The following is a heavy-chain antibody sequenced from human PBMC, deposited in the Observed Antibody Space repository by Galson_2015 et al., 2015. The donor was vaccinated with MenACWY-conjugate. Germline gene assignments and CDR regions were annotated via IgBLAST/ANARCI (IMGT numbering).Heavy chain of an antibody. CDR1: GFTLSSYW. V-gene: IGHV3-74*01. D-gene: IGHD3-16*01. J-gene: IGHJ4*02. CDR2: INPDGGST. Sequence: SLRLSCAASGFTLSSYWMHWVRQAPGKGLVWVSRINPDGGSTSHADSVKGRFTISRDNAKNTLYLQMDSLRPEDTAVYYCTRDTFGLRDYWGQGTLVTVSS. CDR3: TRDTFGLRDY.